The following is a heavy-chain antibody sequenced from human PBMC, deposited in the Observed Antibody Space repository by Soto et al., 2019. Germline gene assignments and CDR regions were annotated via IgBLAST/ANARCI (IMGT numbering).Heavy chain of an antibody. CDR1: GGSISSSSYY. V-gene: IGHV4-39*01. CDR2: IYYSGST. D-gene: IGHD3-3*01. Sequence: QLQLQESGPGLVKPSETLSLTCTVSGGSISSSSYYWGWIRQPPGKVLEWIGSIYYSGSTYYNPSLKSRVTISVDTSKNQFSLKLSSVPAADTAVYYCARHRSDYDFWSGYSFDYWGQGTLVTVSS. J-gene: IGHJ4*02. CDR3: ARHRSDYDFWSGYSFDY.